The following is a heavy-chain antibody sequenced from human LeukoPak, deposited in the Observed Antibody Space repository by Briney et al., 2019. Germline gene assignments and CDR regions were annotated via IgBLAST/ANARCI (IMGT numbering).Heavy chain of an antibody. CDR2: INAGNGNT. CDR3: ARGDDFWSGYSPNWFDP. V-gene: IGHV1-3*01. J-gene: IGHJ5*02. D-gene: IGHD3-3*01. Sequence: ASVKVSCTASGYTFTSYAMHWVRQAPGQRLEWMGWINAGNGNTKYSQKFQGRVTITRDTSVSTAYMELSSLRSEDTAVYYCARGDDFWSGYSPNWFDPWGQGTLVTVSS. CDR1: GYTFTSYA.